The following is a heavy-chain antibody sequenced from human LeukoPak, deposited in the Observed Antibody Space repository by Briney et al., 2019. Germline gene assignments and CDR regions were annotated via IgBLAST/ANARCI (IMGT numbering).Heavy chain of an antibody. J-gene: IGHJ6*03. CDR3: ARQDSTNYNNYMDD. D-gene: IGHD5/OR15-5a*01. V-gene: IGHV4-59*08. CDR1: GGSISNYY. Sequence: SETLSLTCTVSGGSISNYYWNWIRQSPEMGLERIGYIHYSGSTNYNPSLKSRVTISVDTSKNQFSLKVSFVTAADTAVYYCARQDSTNYNNYMDDWGKGTTVTVSS. CDR2: IHYSGST.